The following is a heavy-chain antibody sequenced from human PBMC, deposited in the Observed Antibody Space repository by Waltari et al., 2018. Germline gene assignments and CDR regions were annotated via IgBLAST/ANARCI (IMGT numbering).Heavy chain of an antibody. D-gene: IGHD6-13*01. Sequence: EVQVVESGGGLVQPGGSLKLSCATSGVTFSGPTIHWVRQTSGKGLEWIGRIRSKPNNYATRYTAAVEGRFTISRDDSENTAYLQMSSLMTEDTAVYYCTGGAVTGTDFWGQGTLVTVSS. J-gene: IGHJ4*02. CDR3: TGGAVTGTDF. V-gene: IGHV3-73*01. CDR2: IRSKPNNYAT. CDR1: GVTFSGPT.